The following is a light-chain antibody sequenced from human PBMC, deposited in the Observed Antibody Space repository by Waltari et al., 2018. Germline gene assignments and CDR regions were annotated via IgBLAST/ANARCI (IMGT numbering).Light chain of an antibody. CDR2: WAS. CDR3: QQYYTMPWT. CDR1: QNLLFPSSDKHS. Sequence: DIVMTQSPDSLSVSLGERATINCKSSQNLLFPSSDKHSLACYKQKPGQPPKALIYWASSRDSGGPERFSGSGSGTDFTLTISSLQAEDVAVYFCQQYYTMPWTFGQGTKVEI. J-gene: IGKJ1*01. V-gene: IGKV4-1*01.